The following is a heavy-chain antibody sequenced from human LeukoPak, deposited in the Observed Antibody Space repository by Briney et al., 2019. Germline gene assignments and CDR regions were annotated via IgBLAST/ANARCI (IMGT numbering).Heavy chain of an antibody. CDR2: ISCNSETI. CDR3: AKSDSAGSTYALDI. CDR1: GFTFEDYA. Sequence: GGSLRLSCAAFGFTFEDYAMYWVRQVQGKGLDWVSHISCNSETIGYADSVKGRFTSSRDNAQKSLYLQMNSLRTEDTAMYYCAKSDSAGSTYALDIWGQGTLVTVSS. V-gene: IGHV3-9*01. D-gene: IGHD1-1*01. J-gene: IGHJ3*02.